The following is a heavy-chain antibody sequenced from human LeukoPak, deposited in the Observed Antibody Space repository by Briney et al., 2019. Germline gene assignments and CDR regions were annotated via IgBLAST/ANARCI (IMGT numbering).Heavy chain of an antibody. CDR1: GDSISSTNW. CDR2: IYHSGGT. V-gene: IGHV4-4*02. D-gene: IGHD6-19*01. CDR3: ARGGNSAWYFDY. Sequence: TSETLSLTCAVSGDSISSTNWWTWVRQPPGKGLEWIGEIYHSGGTNYNPSLKGRVTISLDNSKNQFSLKLNSVTAADTAVYYCARGGNSAWYFDYWGQGTLVTVSS. J-gene: IGHJ4*02.